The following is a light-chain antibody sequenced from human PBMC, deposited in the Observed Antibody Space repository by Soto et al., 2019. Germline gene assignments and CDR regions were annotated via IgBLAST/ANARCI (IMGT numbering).Light chain of an antibody. V-gene: IGKV1-5*01. J-gene: IGKJ4*01. CDR1: ESISSW. CDR3: QQYNSYSLT. Sequence: DIQITQSPTTLSASVGDRFTVTCRASESISSWLAWYQQKPGKAPKLLIYDASSLESGVPSRFSGSGSGTEFTLTISSLQPDDFAPYYCQQYNSYSLTFGGGTKADIK. CDR2: DAS.